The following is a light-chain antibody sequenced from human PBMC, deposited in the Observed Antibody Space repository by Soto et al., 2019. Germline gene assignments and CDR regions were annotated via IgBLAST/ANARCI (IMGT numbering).Light chain of an antibody. CDR1: SSDVGGYDY. J-gene: IGLJ1*01. CDR2: EVT. CDR3: SSYTTARTYV. V-gene: IGLV2-14*01. Sequence: QSVLTQPASVSGSPGQSITISCTGTSSDVGGYDYVSWYQQHPDKAPKFMLYEVTNRPSGVSHRFSGSKSGNTASLTISGLQAEDEADYYCSSYTTARTYVFGTGTKVTVL.